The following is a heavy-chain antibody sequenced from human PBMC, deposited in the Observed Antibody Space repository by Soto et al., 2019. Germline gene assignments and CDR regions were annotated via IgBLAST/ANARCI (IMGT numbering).Heavy chain of an antibody. Sequence: ASVKFSCKASGYTFTGYYMHWVRQAPGQGLEWMGWINPNSGGTNYAQKFQGRVTMTRDTSISTAYMELSRLRSDDTAVYYCARRHSRSNWFDPWGQGTLVTVSS. D-gene: IGHD6-13*01. CDR2: INPNSGGT. CDR1: GYTFTGYY. V-gene: IGHV1-2*02. J-gene: IGHJ5*02. CDR3: ARRHSRSNWFDP.